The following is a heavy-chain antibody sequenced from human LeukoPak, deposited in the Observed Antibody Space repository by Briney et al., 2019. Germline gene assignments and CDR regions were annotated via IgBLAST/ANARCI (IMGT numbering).Heavy chain of an antibody. CDR1: GFSFSHVP. CDR3: ARGCSGTRS. J-gene: IGHJ5*02. V-gene: IGHV3-64*02. Sequence: GGSLRLSCAVSGFSFSHVPMHWVRQAPGKGLEYVSDISSDGGSTYYADSVKGRFTISRDNSKDTLYLQMRSLTAEDTAVYYCARGCSGTRSWGQGTLVTVSS. CDR2: ISSDGGST. D-gene: IGHD2-8*01.